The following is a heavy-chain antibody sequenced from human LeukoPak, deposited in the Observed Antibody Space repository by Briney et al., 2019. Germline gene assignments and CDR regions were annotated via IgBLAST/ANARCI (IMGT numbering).Heavy chain of an antibody. CDR2: MNPNSGNT. CDR1: GYTFTSYD. J-gene: IGHJ2*01. CDR3: AREEPSHWYFDL. Sequence: EASVKVSCKASGYTFTSYDINWVRQATGQGLEWMGWMNPNSGNTGYAQKFQGRVTITADKSTSTAYMELSSLRSEDTAVYYCAREEPSHWYFDLWGRGTLVTVSS. D-gene: IGHD1-14*01. V-gene: IGHV1-8*01.